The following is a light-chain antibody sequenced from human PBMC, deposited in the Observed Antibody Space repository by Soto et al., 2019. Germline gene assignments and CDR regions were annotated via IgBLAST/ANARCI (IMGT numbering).Light chain of an antibody. V-gene: IGKV1-6*01. Sequence: AIQMTQSPSSLSASVGDRVTITCRASQDIRNDLGWYQQQPGKAPNLLIYAASTLQIGVPSRFSGSGSGTDFTPTISSLQPEDFATYYCLQGYNFPHTFGPGTKVDIK. CDR3: LQGYNFPHT. CDR2: AAS. CDR1: QDIRND. J-gene: IGKJ3*01.